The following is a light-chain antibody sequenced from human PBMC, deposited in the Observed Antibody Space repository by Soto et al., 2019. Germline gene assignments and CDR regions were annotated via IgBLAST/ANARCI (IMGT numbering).Light chain of an antibody. Sequence: SYELTQPPSGSVAPGKTARITCGGNNIGDKSVHWYQQKPGQAPVLVIFYDSARPSGIPERFSGSNSGNTATLTISRVEAGDEADYYCQVWDSSSDHVVFGGGTKLTVL. CDR1: NIGDKS. CDR3: QVWDSSSDHVV. J-gene: IGLJ2*01. V-gene: IGLV3-21*04. CDR2: YDS.